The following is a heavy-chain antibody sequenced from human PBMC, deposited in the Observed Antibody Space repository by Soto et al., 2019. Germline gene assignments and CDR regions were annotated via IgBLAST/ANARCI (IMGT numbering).Heavy chain of an antibody. J-gene: IGHJ4*02. Sequence: GSLRLACAASGLTLTRYSMTLVRQAQGKGLECVSSISSTTNYTYYGDSMQGRFNISRDNANNSLYLEMNSLRAEDTAVYSWARESEDLTSSFDYWGQGTLVTGSS. CDR2: ISSTTNYT. CDR1: GLTLTRYS. CDR3: ARESEDLTSSFDY. V-gene: IGHV3-21*06.